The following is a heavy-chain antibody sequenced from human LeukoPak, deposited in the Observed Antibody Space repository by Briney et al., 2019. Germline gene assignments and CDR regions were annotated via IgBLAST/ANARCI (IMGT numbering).Heavy chain of an antibody. CDR3: AKGGSQGDCSFGTCSGDY. D-gene: IGHD2-15*01. Sequence: GGCLRLSCVGPVFTFSSHEMKWGLQAPGKGLGWLSSISPGGFESHYAASVEGRFSISRDEAKTNLYLQMTSLRDEDTAVYYCAKGGSQGDCSFGTCSGDYWGQGTLVTVSS. V-gene: IGHV3-48*03. CDR1: VFTFSSHE. J-gene: IGHJ4*02. CDR2: ISPGGFES.